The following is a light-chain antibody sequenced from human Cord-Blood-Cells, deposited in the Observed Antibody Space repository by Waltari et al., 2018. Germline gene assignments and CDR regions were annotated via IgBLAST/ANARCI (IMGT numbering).Light chain of an antibody. CDR1: QGISSY. V-gene: IGKV1-8*01. CDR3: QQYYSYPSWT. Sequence: AIRMTQSPSSFSASTGDRVTLTCRASQGISSYLAWYQQKPGKAPKLLIYAASTLQSGVPSRFSGSGSGTDFTLTISCLQSEDFATYYCQQYYSYPSWTFGQGTKVEIK. CDR2: AAS. J-gene: IGKJ1*01.